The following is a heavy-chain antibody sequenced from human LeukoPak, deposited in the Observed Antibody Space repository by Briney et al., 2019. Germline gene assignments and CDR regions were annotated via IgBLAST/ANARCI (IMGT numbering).Heavy chain of an antibody. CDR2: IDPSGGYT. Sequence: ASVKVSCKASEYTFTTNYMHWVRQSPGHGLEWMGLIDPSGGYTTYTQKFQGRVTITRDTSASTAYMELSSLRSEDTAVYYCARDRAIFGVVIRKPGNYFDYWGQGTLVTVSS. V-gene: IGHV1-46*01. D-gene: IGHD3-3*01. CDR1: EYTFTTNY. J-gene: IGHJ4*02. CDR3: ARDRAIFGVVIRKPGNYFDY.